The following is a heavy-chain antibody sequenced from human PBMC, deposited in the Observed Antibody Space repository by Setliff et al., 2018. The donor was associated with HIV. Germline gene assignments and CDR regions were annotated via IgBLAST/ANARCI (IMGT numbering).Heavy chain of an antibody. Sequence: GESLKISCKALDYTFSTYWIGWVRQMPGEGLEWMGVIYPDDSNIRYNPSFQSQVTISADKSIATAYMVLNRLRPGDTAIYYCASPDENNSGPDYWGQGTLVTVSS. CDR3: ASPDENNSGPDY. CDR2: IYPDDSNI. CDR1: DYTFSTYW. D-gene: IGHD1-1*01. V-gene: IGHV5-51*01. J-gene: IGHJ4*02.